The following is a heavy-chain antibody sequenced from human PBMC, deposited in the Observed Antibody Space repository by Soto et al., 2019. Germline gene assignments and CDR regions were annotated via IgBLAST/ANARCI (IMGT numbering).Heavy chain of an antibody. CDR1: GYTFTSYG. CDR3: AREGDSSSYYYYYYMDV. J-gene: IGHJ6*03. CDR2: ISAYNGNT. Sequence: ASVKVSCKASGYTFTSYGISWVRQAPGQGLEWMGWISAYNGNTNYAQKLRGRVTMTTDTSTSTAYMELRSLRSDDTAVYYCAREGDSSSYYYYYYMDVWGKGTTVTVSS. V-gene: IGHV1-18*01. D-gene: IGHD6-6*01.